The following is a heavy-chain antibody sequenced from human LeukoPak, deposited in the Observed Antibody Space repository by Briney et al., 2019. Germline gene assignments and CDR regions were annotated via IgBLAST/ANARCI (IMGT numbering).Heavy chain of an antibody. Sequence: PGGSLRLSCAASGFTFSSYAMSWVRQAPGKGLEWVSTISGRGGSTYYADSVKGRFTISRDNSKNTLYLQMNSLKAEDTAVYYCAKHTPWSGYYYYYMDVWGKGTTVTVSS. J-gene: IGHJ6*03. V-gene: IGHV3-23*01. CDR1: GFTFSSYA. CDR3: AKHTPWSGYYYYYMDV. D-gene: IGHD1-14*01. CDR2: ISGRGGST.